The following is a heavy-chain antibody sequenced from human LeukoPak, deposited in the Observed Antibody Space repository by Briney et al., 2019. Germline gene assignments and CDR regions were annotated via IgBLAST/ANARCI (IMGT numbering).Heavy chain of an antibody. CDR2: IKQDGSEK. D-gene: IGHD3/OR15-3a*01. CDR1: GFTFSSYW. V-gene: IGHV3-7*01. Sequence: PGGSLRLSCAASGFTFSSYWMSWVRQAPGKGLEWVANIKQDGSEKYYVDSVKGRFTISRDNAKNSLYLQMNSLRAEDTAVYYCGRDEMTDYDFWTGFRGGGDFDYWGQGTLVTVSS. CDR3: GRDEMTDYDFWTGFRGGGDFDY. J-gene: IGHJ4*02.